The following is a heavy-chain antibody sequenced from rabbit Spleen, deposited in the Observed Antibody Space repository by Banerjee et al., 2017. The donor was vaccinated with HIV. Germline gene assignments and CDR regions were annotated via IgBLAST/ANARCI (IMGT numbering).Heavy chain of an antibody. D-gene: IGHD1-1*01. V-gene: IGHV1S47*01. J-gene: IGHJ4*01. CDR3: VRGASSSGYYSL. Sequence: QEQLVESGGGLVQPGGSLKLSCKASGFDLNTYGVSWVRQAPGKGLEWIGYIDPVFGATYYATWVSGRFTISSHNAQNTLYLQLNSLTAADTATYFCVRGASSSGYYSLWGQGTLVTVS. CDR2: IDPVFGAT. CDR1: GFDLNTYG.